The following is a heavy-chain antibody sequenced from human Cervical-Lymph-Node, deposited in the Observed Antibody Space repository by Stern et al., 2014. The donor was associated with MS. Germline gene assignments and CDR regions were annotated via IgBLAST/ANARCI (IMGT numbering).Heavy chain of an antibody. CDR3: ARDTPFGVARFDY. CDR2: VFTSGST. CDR1: GVSISRGSYY. J-gene: IGHJ4*02. V-gene: IGHV4-61*02. Sequence: QLQLQESGPGLVKPSQTLSLTCTVFGVSISRGSYYWSWIRQPAGKGLEWIGRVFTSGSTNYNPSLKSRVPFSVDTSKNHSSLKLSSVTAADTAVYYCARDTPFGVARFDYWGQGTLVTVSS. D-gene: IGHD3-3*01.